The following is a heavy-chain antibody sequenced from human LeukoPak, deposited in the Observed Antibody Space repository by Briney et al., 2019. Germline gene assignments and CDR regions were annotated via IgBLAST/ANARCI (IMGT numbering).Heavy chain of an antibody. CDR3: AKDRGDYYDSSGYYGAYY. V-gene: IGHV3-23*01. J-gene: IGHJ4*02. Sequence: PGGSLRLSCAVSGFTFSSEAMGWVRQLPGGGLEWVSTISPAGGTTYYAESMKGRFTISRDNSKSTLYLQMNSLRAEDTAVYYCAKDRGDYYDSSGYYGAYYWGQGTLVTVSS. CDR2: ISPAGGTT. CDR1: GFTFSSEA. D-gene: IGHD3-22*01.